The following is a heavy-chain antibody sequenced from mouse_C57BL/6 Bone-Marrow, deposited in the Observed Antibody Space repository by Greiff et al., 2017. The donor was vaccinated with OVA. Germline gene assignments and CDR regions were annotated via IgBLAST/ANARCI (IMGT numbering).Heavy chain of an antibody. CDR2: IDPETGGT. V-gene: IGHV1-15*01. CDR3: TRGYSNYYAMDY. J-gene: IGHJ4*01. CDR1: GYTFTDYE. Sequence: VQLQQSGAELVRPGASVTLSCKASGYTFTDYEMHWVKQTPVHGLEWIGAIDPETGGTAYNPKLKGKAILTADKASSTAYMELRSLTSEDSAVYYCTRGYSNYYAMDYWGQGTSVTVSS. D-gene: IGHD2-5*01.